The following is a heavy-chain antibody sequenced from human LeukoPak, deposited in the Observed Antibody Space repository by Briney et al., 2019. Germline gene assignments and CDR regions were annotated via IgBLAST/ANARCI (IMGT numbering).Heavy chain of an antibody. CDR3: ARWGRWGYFDY. CDR1: GGTFSSYA. J-gene: IGHJ4*02. Sequence: SVKVSCKASGGTFSSYAISWVRQAPGQGLEWMGGIIPIFGTANYAQKFQGRVTITTDESTSTAYMELSSLRSEDTAVYYCARWGRWGYFDYWAREPWSPSPQ. CDR2: IIPIFGTA. V-gene: IGHV1-69*05. D-gene: IGHD3-16*01.